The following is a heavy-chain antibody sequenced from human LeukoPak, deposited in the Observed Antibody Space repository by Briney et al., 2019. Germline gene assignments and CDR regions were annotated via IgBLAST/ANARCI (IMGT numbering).Heavy chain of an antibody. CDR3: ARASYSSGCYY. CDR1: GGSFSGYY. CDR2: INHSGST. D-gene: IGHD6-19*01. Sequence: SETLSLTCAVYGGSFSGYYWSWIRQPPGKGLEWIGEINHSGSTNYNPSLKSRVTISVDTSKNQFSLKLSSVTAADTAVYYCARASYSSGCYYWGQGTLVTVSS. J-gene: IGHJ4*02. V-gene: IGHV4-34*01.